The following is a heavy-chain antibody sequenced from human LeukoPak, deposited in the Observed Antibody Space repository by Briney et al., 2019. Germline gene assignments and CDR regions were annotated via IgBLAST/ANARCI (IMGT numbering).Heavy chain of an antibody. CDR1: GFNFSRNY. V-gene: IGHV3-53*01. Sequence: AGSLRLSCAASGFNFSRNYMSWVRQAPGDWLDWVSVIYSGGRKYYADSVKGRFTISRDNSKNTVYLQMNSLRAEDTAVYYCARDGNNGSGAFYYYMDVWGKGTTVTVSS. CDR3: ARDGNNGSGAFYYYMDV. J-gene: IGHJ6*03. CDR2: IYSGGRK. D-gene: IGHD3-10*01.